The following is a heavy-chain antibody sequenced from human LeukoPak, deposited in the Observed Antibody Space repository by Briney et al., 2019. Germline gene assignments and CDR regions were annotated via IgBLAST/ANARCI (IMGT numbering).Heavy chain of an antibody. D-gene: IGHD6-6*01. CDR2: INHSGST. CDR3: ARGVGRIAACRWSYNWFDP. V-gene: IGHV4-34*01. CDR1: GGSFSGYY. J-gene: IGHJ5*02. Sequence: SETLSLTCAVYGGSFSGYYWSWIRQPPGKGLEWIGEINHSGSTNYNPSLKSRVTISVDTSKNQFSLKLSSVTAADTAVYYCARGVGRIAACRWSYNWFDPWGQGTLVTVSS.